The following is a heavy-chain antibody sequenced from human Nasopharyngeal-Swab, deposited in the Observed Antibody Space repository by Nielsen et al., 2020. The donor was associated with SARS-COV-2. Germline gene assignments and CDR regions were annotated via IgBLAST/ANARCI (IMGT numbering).Heavy chain of an antibody. CDR2: IYYNGIT. CDR3: ARAIKIFGAVVGSFDP. V-gene: IGHV4-39*07. D-gene: IGHD3-3*01. CDR1: GGSMTSNNYY. J-gene: IGHJ5*02. Sequence: GSLRLPCSVSGGSMTSNNYYWGWIRQPPEKGLEWIGNIYYNGITYYNPSLTSRVTISLDTSKSQFSLKLTSVTAADTAVYYCARAIKIFGAVVGSFDPWGQGTLVTVSS.